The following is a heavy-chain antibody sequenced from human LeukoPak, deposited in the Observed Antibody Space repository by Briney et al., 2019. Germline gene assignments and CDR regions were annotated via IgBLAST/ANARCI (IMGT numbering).Heavy chain of an antibody. Sequence: PGGSLRLSCAASGFAFSSYWMSWVRQAPGKGLEWVADIKRDGSDTYYVDSVKGRFTISRDNAKNSLYLQLNSLRADDTAVYYCARDHRMITFGGVIEVFDYWGQGTLVTVSS. V-gene: IGHV3-7*01. CDR2: IKRDGSDT. J-gene: IGHJ4*02. CDR3: ARDHRMITFGGVIEVFDY. CDR1: GFAFSSYW. D-gene: IGHD3-16*02.